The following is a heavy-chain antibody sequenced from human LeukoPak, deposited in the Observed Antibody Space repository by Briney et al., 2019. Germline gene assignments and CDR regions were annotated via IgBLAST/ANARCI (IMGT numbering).Heavy chain of an antibody. D-gene: IGHD5-24*01. CDR2: IKQDGSEK. J-gene: IGHJ4*02. Sequence: GGTLRLSCASTGFTFSSYGMTWVREAPGKALEWVANIKQDGSEKYYVDSVKGRFTISRDNAKNSLYLQMSSLRAEDTAVYYCATESVELATIPLGYWGQGTLVTVSS. V-gene: IGHV3-7*01. CDR1: GFTFSSYG. CDR3: ATESVELATIPLGY.